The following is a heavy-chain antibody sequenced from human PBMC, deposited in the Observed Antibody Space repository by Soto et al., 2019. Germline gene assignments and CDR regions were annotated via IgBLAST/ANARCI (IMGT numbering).Heavy chain of an antibody. CDR2: MNPNSGNT. CDR3: ARGHGGYLRSWFDP. J-gene: IGHJ5*02. Sequence: ASVKVSCKASGGTFSSYAISWVRQAPGQGLEWMGWMNPNSGNTGYAQKFQGRVTMTRNTSISTAYMELSSLRSEDTAVYYCARGHGGYLRSWFDPWGQGTLVTVSS. CDR1: GGTFSSYA. V-gene: IGHV1-8*02. D-gene: IGHD5-12*01.